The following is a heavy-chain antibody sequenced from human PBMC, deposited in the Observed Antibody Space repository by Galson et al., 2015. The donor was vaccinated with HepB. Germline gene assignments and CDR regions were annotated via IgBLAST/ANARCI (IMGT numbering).Heavy chain of an antibody. J-gene: IGHJ6*02. CDR1: GYTFTSNG. CDR2: ISTHSGDT. Sequence: SVKVSCKASGYTFTSNGLSWVRQAPGQGLEWMGWISTHSGDTKSAQKFQGRLIMTTDTSTTTAYMELRNLRSDDTAVYYCARDSRLELRLNNYFSYGMDVWGQGSAVTVSS. D-gene: IGHD1-7*01. V-gene: IGHV1-18*01. CDR3: ARDSRLELRLNNYFSYGMDV.